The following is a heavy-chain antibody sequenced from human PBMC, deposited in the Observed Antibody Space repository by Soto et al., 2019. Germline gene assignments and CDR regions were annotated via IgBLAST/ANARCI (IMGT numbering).Heavy chain of an antibody. CDR1: GYTFTNYY. V-gene: IGHV1-46*03. J-gene: IGHJ6*02. Sequence: QVRLVQSGAEVKEPGASVMVSCKASGYTFTNYYMYWVRQAPGQGPMWMGIINPSDGRTSNAQRFQGRVTMTRDTSTSTVYMELSSLRSEDTAVYYCARRRSGTGRYGMDVWGHGTTVTVSS. D-gene: IGHD2-15*01. CDR3: ARRRSGTGRYGMDV. CDR2: INPSDGRT.